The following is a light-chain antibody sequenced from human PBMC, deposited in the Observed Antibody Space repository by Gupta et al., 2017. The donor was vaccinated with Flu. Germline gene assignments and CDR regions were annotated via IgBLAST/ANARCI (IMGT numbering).Light chain of an antibody. CDR1: TSNLGSNT. CDR2: SDY. V-gene: IGLV1-44*01. J-gene: IGLJ1*01. CDR3: DAWDLRLSVDV. Sequence: GQRVPISCSGSTSNLGSNTVNWYQQLPGPDPTLIIYSDYQRPSGVPDRFSGSKSATSASLAISGLQVEDEADLYCDAWDLRLSVDVFGTGT.